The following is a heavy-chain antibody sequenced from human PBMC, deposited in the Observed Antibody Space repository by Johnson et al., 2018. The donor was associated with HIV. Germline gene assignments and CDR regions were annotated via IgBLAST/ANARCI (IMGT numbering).Heavy chain of an antibody. D-gene: IGHD6-13*01. CDR2: ISYDGSNK. Sequence: QMQLVESGGGVVRPGGSLRLSCAASGFTFSNYAMDWVRQAPGKGLEWVAVISYDGSNKYYADSVKGRFTISRDNSKNTLYLQMNSLRAEDTAVYYCARGGYSTILDAFDIWGQGTMVTVSS. CDR3: ARGGYSTILDAFDI. CDR1: GFTFSNYA. J-gene: IGHJ3*02. V-gene: IGHV3-30-3*01.